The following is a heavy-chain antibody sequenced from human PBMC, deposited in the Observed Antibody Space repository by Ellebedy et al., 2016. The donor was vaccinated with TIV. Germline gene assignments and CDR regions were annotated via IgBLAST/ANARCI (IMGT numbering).Heavy chain of an antibody. J-gene: IGHJ4*02. D-gene: IGHD4-17*01. V-gene: IGHV3-73*01. CDR1: GFTFRGSA. CDR3: TIMSTTVTNFDY. CDR2: IRSKANSYAT. Sequence: PGGSLRLSCAASGFTFRGSAIHWVRQVSGKGLEWVGRIRSKANSYATAYAASVKGRFTFSRDDSKNTTYLQMNSLKTEDTAVYYCTIMSTTVTNFDYWGQGTLVTVSS.